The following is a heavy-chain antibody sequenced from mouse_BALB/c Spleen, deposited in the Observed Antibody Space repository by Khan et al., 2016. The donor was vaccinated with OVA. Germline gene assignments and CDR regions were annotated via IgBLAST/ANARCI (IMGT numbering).Heavy chain of an antibody. J-gene: IGHJ3*01. D-gene: IGHD2-14*01. V-gene: IGHV1-80*01. CDR1: GYAFSNYL. CDR2: IYPGDGNT. Sequence: VQLQQSGAELVRPGSSVKISCKASGYAFSNYLMNWVKQGPGQGLEWIGQIYPGDGNTNYNGQFKDKATLTADNSSNTAYMQLSSLTSEDSAVYFCARSGYDYFAYWGQGTLVTVSA. CDR3: ARSGYDYFAY.